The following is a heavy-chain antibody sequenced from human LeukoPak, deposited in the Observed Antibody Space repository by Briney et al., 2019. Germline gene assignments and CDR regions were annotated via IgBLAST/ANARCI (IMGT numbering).Heavy chain of an antibody. V-gene: IGHV3-23*01. D-gene: IGHD3-10*01. Sequence: SGGSLRLSCEASGFIFSNYAMSWVRQAPGKGLEWVSTIDYMGAYTYYADSVKGRFTISRDNSKNTLYMQMNSLRAEDTAIYYCAKVPYSDYGSGRPPFMDVWGQGTTVAVS. CDR2: IDYMGAYT. CDR3: AKVPYSDYGSGRPPFMDV. J-gene: IGHJ6*02. CDR1: GFIFSNYA.